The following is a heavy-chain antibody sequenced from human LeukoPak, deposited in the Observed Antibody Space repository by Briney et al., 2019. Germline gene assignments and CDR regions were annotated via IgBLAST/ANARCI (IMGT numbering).Heavy chain of an antibody. CDR2: IRYDGSNK. CDR1: GFTFTGHS. CDR3: AKGGGEYQLLWFDY. J-gene: IGHJ4*02. Sequence: GGSLRLSCVASGFTFTGHSMHWVRQAPGKGLEWVAFIRYDGSNKYYADSVKGRFTISRDNSKNTLYLQMNSLRAEDTAVYYCAKGGGEYQLLWFDYWGQGTLVTVSS. V-gene: IGHV3-30*02. D-gene: IGHD2-2*01.